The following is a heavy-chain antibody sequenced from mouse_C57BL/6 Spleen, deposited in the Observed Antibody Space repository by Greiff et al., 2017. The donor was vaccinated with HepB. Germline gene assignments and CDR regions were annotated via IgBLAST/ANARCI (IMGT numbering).Heavy chain of an antibody. CDR1: GYTFTSYW. CDR2: IDPSDSET. Sequence: VQLQQPGAELVRPGSSVKLSCKASGYTFTSYWMHWVKQRPIQGLEWIGNIDPSDSETHYNQKFKDKATLTVDKSSSTAYMQLSSLTSEDSAVYYCARGGSSYAWFAYWGQGTLVTVSA. V-gene: IGHV1-52*01. CDR3: ARGGSSYAWFAY. J-gene: IGHJ3*01. D-gene: IGHD1-1*01.